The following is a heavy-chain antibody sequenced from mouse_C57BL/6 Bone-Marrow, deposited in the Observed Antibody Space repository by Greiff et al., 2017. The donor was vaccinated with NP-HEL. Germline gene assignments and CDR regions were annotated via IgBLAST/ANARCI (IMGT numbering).Heavy chain of an antibody. Sequence: EVQLMESGGGLVQPGESLKLSCESNEYEFPSHDMSWVRKTPEKRLELVAAINRDGGSTYYPDTIERRFIISRDNTNKTLYLQMSSLGYEDTALYYCASHSDYFDYWGQGTTLTVTS. J-gene: IGHJ2*01. D-gene: IGHD3-1*01. CDR3: ASHSDYFDY. CDR2: INRDGGST. CDR1: EYEFPSHD. V-gene: IGHV5-2*01.